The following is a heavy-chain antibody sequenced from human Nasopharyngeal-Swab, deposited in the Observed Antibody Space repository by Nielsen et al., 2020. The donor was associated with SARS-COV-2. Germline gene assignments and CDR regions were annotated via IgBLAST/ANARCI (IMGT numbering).Heavy chain of an antibody. CDR2: IYYSGST. Sequence: SETLSLTCTVSGGSISSSSYYWGWIRQPPGKGLEWIGGIYYSGSTYYNSSLKSRVTISVDTSKNQFSPKLSSVTAADTAVYYCARGGVLRFLEWLLWGQGTLVTVSS. J-gene: IGHJ4*02. CDR1: GGSISSSSYY. V-gene: IGHV4-39*01. CDR3: ARGGVLRFLEWLL. D-gene: IGHD3-3*01.